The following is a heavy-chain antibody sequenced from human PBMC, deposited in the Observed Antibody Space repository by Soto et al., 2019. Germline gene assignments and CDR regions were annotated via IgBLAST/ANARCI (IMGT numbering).Heavy chain of an antibody. CDR2: ISGSGGST. CDR1: GFTFSSYA. Sequence: EVQLLESGGGLVQPGGSLRLSCAASGFTFSSYAMSWVRQAPGKGLEWVSAISGSGGSTYYADSVKGRFTISRDNSKNTLYVQMNSRRAADTAVYYCAKGGVVVPAAHDYWVQGALVTVSS. CDR3: AKGGVVVPAAHDY. J-gene: IGHJ4*02. V-gene: IGHV3-23*01. D-gene: IGHD2-2*01.